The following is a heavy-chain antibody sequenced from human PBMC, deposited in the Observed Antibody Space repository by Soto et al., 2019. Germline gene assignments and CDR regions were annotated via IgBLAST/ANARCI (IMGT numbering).Heavy chain of an antibody. V-gene: IGHV1-69*01. J-gene: IGHJ4*02. Sequence: QVQLVQSGDEVKKPGSSVKVSCKASGGTFSSYAISWVRQAHGQGLEWMGGIIPIFGPANYAQKFQGRVTFPSDESTSTAYMELTGLRDEDTAVYYCARESGPFDHWGQGTLFTVSS. CDR3: ARESGPFDH. CDR2: IIPIFGPA. CDR1: GGTFSSYA.